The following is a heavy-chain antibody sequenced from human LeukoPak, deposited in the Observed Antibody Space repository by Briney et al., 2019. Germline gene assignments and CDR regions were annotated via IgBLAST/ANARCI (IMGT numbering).Heavy chain of an antibody. CDR2: ISYDETNK. D-gene: IGHD4-23*01. V-gene: IGHV3-30*04. CDR3: AKNNDYGGSYWYFDL. CDR1: GFTFSSYA. J-gene: IGHJ2*01. Sequence: GRSLRLSCAASGFTFSSYAMHWVRQAPGKGLEWVAVISYDETNKYYADSVKGRFTISRDSSKNTLYLQMSSLRDEDTAVYYCAKNNDYGGSYWYFDLWGRGTLVTVSS.